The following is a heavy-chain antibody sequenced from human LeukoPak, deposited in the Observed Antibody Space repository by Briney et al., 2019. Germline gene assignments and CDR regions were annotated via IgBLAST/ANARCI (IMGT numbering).Heavy chain of an antibody. CDR1: GGAISSYY. D-gene: IGHD5-12*01. CDR2: IYTSGST. V-gene: IGHV4-4*07. Sequence: SETLSLTCTVSGGAISSYYWSWIRQPAGKGLEWIGRIYTSGSTNYNPSLKSRVTMSVDTSKNQFSLKLSSVTAADTAVYYCARDLGGYDKRTNWLDPWGRGTLVTVSS. J-gene: IGHJ5*02. CDR3: ARDLGGYDKRTNWLDP.